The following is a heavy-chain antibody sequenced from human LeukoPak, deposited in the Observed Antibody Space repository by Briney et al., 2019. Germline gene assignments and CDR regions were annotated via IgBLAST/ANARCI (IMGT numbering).Heavy chain of an antibody. V-gene: IGHV4-34*01. CDR3: ARGPRITIFGVVIIPRRTFDY. CDR1: GGSFSGYY. CDR2: INHSGST. D-gene: IGHD3-3*01. J-gene: IGHJ4*02. Sequence: SETLSLXCAVYGGSFSGYYWSWIRQPPGKGLEWIGEINHSGSTNYNPSLKSRVTISVDTSKNQFSLKLSSVTAADTAVYYCARGPRITIFGVVIIPRRTFDYWGQGTLVTVSS.